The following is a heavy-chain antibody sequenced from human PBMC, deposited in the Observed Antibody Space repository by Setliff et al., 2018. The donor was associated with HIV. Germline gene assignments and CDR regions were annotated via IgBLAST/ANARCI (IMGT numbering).Heavy chain of an antibody. Sequence: PGGSLRLSCAASGLTDTYNYMSWVRQAPGKGLEWVSVIYAGGSTYYADSVKGRFTISRDNSKNMLYLQMDSLRAEDTAVYYCARGGDIVVVPAPMSYGMDVWGQGTTVSVSS. V-gene: IGHV3-53*01. CDR3: ARGGDIVVVPAPMSYGMDV. D-gene: IGHD2-2*01. CDR1: GLTDTYNY. CDR2: IYAGGST. J-gene: IGHJ6*02.